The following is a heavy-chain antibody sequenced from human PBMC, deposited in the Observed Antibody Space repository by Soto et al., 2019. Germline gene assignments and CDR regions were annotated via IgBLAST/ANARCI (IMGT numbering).Heavy chain of an antibody. CDR2: ISAYNGNT. J-gene: IGHJ5*02. CDR3: ARGVGSGSYYNQYNWFDP. CDR1: GYTFTNYG. V-gene: IGHV1-18*01. Sequence: QVQLVQSGAEVKKPGASVKVSCKASGYTFTNYGISWVRQAPGQGLEWMGWISAYNGNTNHAQKLQGRVTMTTDTSPSTAYMELRSLRSDDTAVYYCARGVGSGSYYNQYNWFDPWGQGTLVTVSS. D-gene: IGHD3-10*01.